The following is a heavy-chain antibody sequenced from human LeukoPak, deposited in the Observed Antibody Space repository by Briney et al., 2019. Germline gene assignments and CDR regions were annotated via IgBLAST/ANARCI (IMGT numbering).Heavy chain of an antibody. CDR3: ARDKAVAGMGYNWFDP. D-gene: IGHD6-19*01. J-gene: IGHJ5*02. CDR1: GYTFTGYY. CDR2: INPNSGGT. V-gene: IGHV1-2*04. Sequence: ASVKVSCKASGYTFTGYYMHWVRQAPGQGLEWMGWINPNSGGTNYAQKFQGWVTMTRDTSISTAYMELSRLRSDDTAVYYCARDKAVAGMGYNWFDPWGQGTQVTVSS.